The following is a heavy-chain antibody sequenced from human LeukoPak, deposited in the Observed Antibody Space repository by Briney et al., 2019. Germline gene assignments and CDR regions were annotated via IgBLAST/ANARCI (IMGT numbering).Heavy chain of an antibody. J-gene: IGHJ4*02. Sequence: GGSLRLSCAASGFTFSSYSMNWVRQAPGKGLEWVSYISSSSSTIYYADSVKGRFTISRDNAKNSLYLQMNSLRAEDTAVYYCASGGDFWSGYPKFDYWGQGTLVTVSS. CDR3: ASGGDFWSGYPKFDY. CDR1: GFTFSSYS. D-gene: IGHD3-3*01. CDR2: ISSSSSTI. V-gene: IGHV3-48*01.